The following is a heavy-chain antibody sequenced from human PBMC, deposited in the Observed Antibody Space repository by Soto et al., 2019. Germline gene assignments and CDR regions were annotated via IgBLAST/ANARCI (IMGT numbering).Heavy chain of an antibody. Sequence: QITLKESGPTLVKPTQTLTLTCTFSAFSLSTGGVGVGWIRQPPGKALGWLAFIYWDVDKRYSPSLRSRLTITNDTSKNQVVLTMTNMDPVDTATYYCIQSRCGGDCLQSYASYYYYGMDVWGQGTTVTVSS. CDR3: IQSRCGGDCLQSYASYYYYGMDV. V-gene: IGHV2-5*02. J-gene: IGHJ6*02. D-gene: IGHD2-21*02. CDR1: AFSLSTGGVG. CDR2: IYWDVDK.